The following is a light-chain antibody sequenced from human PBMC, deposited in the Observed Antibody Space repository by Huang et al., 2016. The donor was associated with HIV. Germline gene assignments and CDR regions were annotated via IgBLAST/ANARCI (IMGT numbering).Light chain of an antibody. V-gene: IGKV2-28*01. Sequence: DIVMTQSPLSLSVTPGEPASISCSSSQSLLRSNGYNYLDWYLQRPGQSPQLLIYLGSNRVSGVPDRFSGSGAGTDFTLKISRVEAEDVGVYYCMQALQTPRTFGQGTKVEIK. J-gene: IGKJ1*01. CDR1: QSLLRSNGYNY. CDR3: MQALQTPRT. CDR2: LGS.